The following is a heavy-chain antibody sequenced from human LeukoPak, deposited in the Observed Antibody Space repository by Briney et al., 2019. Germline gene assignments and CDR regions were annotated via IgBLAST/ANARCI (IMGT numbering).Heavy chain of an antibody. J-gene: IGHJ4*02. CDR2: IPGNSRYI. V-gene: IGHV3-21*06. Sequence: PGGSLRLSCAASGFTFSTYSMTCVRQAPGKGLEWVSSIPGNSRYIYYADSVKGRFTISRDNARNSVFLQMSSLTAEDTAVYYCARGGAFGVDRNDYWGQRTLVTVS. CDR3: ARGGAFGVDRNDY. CDR1: GFTFSTYS. D-gene: IGHD3-3*01.